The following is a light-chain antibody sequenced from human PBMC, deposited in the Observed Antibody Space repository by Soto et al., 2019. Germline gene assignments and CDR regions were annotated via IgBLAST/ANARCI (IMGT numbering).Light chain of an antibody. CDR2: EVT. CDR3: QSYDRSLSSPI. J-gene: IGLJ2*01. Sequence: QSALTQPPSASGSPGQSVTISCTGTGSDVGGYNYVSWYQQHPGKAPKILIYEVTKRPSDIPDRFSGSKSGNTASLTVSGLQAEDEADYYCQSYDRSLSSPIFGGGTKVTVL. V-gene: IGLV2-8*01. CDR1: GSDVGGYNY.